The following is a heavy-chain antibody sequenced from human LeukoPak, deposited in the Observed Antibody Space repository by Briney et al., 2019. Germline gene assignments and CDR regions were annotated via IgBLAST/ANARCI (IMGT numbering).Heavy chain of an antibody. V-gene: IGHV3-23*01. CDR3: AKEGSVHLAYNWNYFDY. CDR1: GFTFSSYW. D-gene: IGHD1-20*01. Sequence: PGGSLRLSCAASGFTFSSYWMSWVRQAPGKGLEWVSAISGSGGSTYYADSVKGRFTISRDNSKNTLYLQMNSLRAEDTAVYYCAKEGSVHLAYNWNYFDYWGQGTLVTVSS. CDR2: ISGSGGST. J-gene: IGHJ4*02.